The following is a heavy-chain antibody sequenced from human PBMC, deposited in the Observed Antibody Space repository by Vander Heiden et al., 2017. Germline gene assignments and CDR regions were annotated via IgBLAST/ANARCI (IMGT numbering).Heavy chain of an antibody. V-gene: IGHV5-51*01. D-gene: IGHD6-6*01. CDR1: GYSFTTYL. J-gene: IGHJ4*02. CDR2: IYPDDSET. CDR3: ARAFSDGKLGSSSRYFVY. Sequence: VPLVQSGAEVKKLGESLKLSCKRSGYSFTTYLNGRLRPMPAEGLEWMGIIYPDDSETKDSPSFQGKVTISVDKSISTAYLLWSSLKASDTAMYYCARAFSDGKLGSSSRYFVYWGQGTLVTVSS.